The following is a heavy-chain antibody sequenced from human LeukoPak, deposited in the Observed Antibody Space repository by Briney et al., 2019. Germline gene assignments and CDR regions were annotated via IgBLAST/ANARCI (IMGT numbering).Heavy chain of an antibody. CDR2: IWYDGSHE. CDR3: AKEGDYCSSSGCHKRGIDY. Sequence: GGSLRLSCAASGFTFSHYAMHWVRQAPGKGLEWVAVIWYDGSHETFTDSVKGRFTVSRENFKNVLHLQMNSLRVEDTAVYYCAKEGDYCSSSGCHKRGIDYWGQGTLVTVSS. J-gene: IGHJ4*02. CDR1: GFTFSHYA. V-gene: IGHV3-33*06. D-gene: IGHD2-2*01.